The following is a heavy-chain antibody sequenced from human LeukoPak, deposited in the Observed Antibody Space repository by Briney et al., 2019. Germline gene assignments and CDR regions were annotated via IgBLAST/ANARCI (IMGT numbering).Heavy chain of an antibody. CDR3: ASRKLGNDY. D-gene: IGHD7-27*01. J-gene: IGHJ4*02. V-gene: IGHV4-61*02. CDR1: GGSISSSNYY. Sequence: SQTLSLTCTVSGGSISSSNYYWSWIRQPAGKGLEWIGRIYTSGTTNYNPSLKSRVTISADTSKNQFSLNLSSVTAADTAVYYCASRKLGNDYWGQGTLVTVSS. CDR2: IYTSGTT.